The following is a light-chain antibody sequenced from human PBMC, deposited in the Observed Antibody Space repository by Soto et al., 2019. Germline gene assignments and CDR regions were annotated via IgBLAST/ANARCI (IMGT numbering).Light chain of an antibody. CDR3: CSYAGSSTLV. Sequence: QSALTHPASVSGSPGQSITISCTGTSSDVGSYNLVSWYQHHPGKAPKLMIYEVSKRPSGVSNRFSGSKSGNTASLTISGLQAEDEADYYCCSYAGSSTLVFGGGTKLTVL. CDR1: SSDVGSYNL. V-gene: IGLV2-23*02. CDR2: EVS. J-gene: IGLJ2*01.